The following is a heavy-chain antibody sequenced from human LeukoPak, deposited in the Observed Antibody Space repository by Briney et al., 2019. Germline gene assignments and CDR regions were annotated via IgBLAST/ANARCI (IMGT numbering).Heavy chain of an antibody. Sequence: GGSLRLSCAVSGFTFSSYSMNWVRQVPGKGLEWVSSISSSSGYIYYADSVKGRFTISRDNAKNSLYLQMNSLRAEDTAVYYCAVFDMTVVDITPWGQGTLVTVSS. CDR3: AVFDMTVVDITP. CDR2: ISSSSGYI. D-gene: IGHD3-22*01. CDR1: GFTFSSYS. J-gene: IGHJ5*02. V-gene: IGHV3-21*01.